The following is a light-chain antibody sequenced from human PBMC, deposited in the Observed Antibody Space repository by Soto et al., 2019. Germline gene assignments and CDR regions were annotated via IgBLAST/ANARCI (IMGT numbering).Light chain of an antibody. V-gene: IGKV1-6*02. CDR3: LQDHDYPWT. CDR1: QGIGND. Sequence: IQMTQSPSSLSVSVTDRVTITCRASQGIGNDLGWYQQRPGEAPELLLYAASTLRSGVPSRFSGSGSGTQFTLTINNLQPEDSATYFCLQDHDYPWTFGHGTKVEV. J-gene: IGKJ1*01. CDR2: AAS.